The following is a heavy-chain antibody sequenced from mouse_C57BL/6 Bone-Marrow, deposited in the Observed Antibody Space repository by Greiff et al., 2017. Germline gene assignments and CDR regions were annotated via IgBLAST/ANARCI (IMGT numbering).Heavy chain of an antibody. CDR1: GYTFTSYW. D-gene: IGHD1-1*01. Sequence: VKLQQSGAELVMPGASVKLSCKASGYTFTSYWMHWVKQRPGQGLEWIGEIDPSDSYTNYNQKFKGKSTLTVDKSSSTAYMQLSSLTSEDSAVYYCASVLLDYWGQGTSVTVSS. J-gene: IGHJ4*01. CDR3: ASVLLDY. V-gene: IGHV1-69*01. CDR2: IDPSDSYT.